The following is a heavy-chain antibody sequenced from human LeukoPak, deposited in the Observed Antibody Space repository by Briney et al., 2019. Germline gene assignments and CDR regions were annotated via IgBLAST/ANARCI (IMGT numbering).Heavy chain of an antibody. Sequence: SETLSLTCAVSGDSISSNTWWSWVRQPPGKGLEWIGEIYHSGSTNYNPSLKSRVTISVDKSKNQFSLNLSSVTAADTAVYYCARTHSSGFSFDYWGQGTLVTVSS. V-gene: IGHV4-4*02. D-gene: IGHD6-19*01. CDR3: ARTHSSGFSFDY. CDR2: IYHSGST. CDR1: GDSISSNTW. J-gene: IGHJ4*02.